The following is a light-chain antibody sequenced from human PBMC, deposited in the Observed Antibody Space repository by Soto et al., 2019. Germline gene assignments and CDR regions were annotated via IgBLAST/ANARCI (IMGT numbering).Light chain of an antibody. J-gene: IGKJ1*01. CDR3: QQGYSRPRT. V-gene: IGKV1-12*01. CDR2: TSS. CDR1: QSISSW. Sequence: DIQMTQSPSSLSASVGDRVTIACRASQSISSWLAWYQQKPGKAPNLLIFTSSNLESGVPSRFSGSGSGTDFTLTISSLQPEDFATYFCQQGYSRPRTFGQGTKVDIK.